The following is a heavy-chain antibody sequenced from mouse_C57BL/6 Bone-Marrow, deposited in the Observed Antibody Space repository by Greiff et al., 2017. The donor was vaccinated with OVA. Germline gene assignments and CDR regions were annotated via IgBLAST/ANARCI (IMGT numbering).Heavy chain of an antibody. CDR3: ARQGDY. Sequence: VESGGDLVKPGGSLKLSCAASGFTFSRYGMSWVRQTPDKRLEWVATISSGGSYTYYPDSVKGRFTISRDNAKNTLYLQMSSLKSEDTAMYYCARQGDYWGQGTTLTVSS. J-gene: IGHJ2*01. CDR2: ISSGGSYT. CDR1: GFTFSRYG. V-gene: IGHV5-6*01.